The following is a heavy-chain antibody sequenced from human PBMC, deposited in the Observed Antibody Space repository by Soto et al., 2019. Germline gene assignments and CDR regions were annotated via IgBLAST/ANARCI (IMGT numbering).Heavy chain of an antibody. D-gene: IGHD5-18*01. V-gene: IGHV3-23*01. J-gene: IGHJ4*02. CDR1: GFTFSNYA. CDR2: ISATGGST. Sequence: LRLSCAASGFTFSNYAMTWVRQAPGKGLEFVSFISATGGSTYYADSVRGRFTLSRDNSKNTLYLQMNSLRAEDTAAYYCAKDRPVGNSYGHLGYWGQGTLVTVSS. CDR3: AKDRPVGNSYGHLGY.